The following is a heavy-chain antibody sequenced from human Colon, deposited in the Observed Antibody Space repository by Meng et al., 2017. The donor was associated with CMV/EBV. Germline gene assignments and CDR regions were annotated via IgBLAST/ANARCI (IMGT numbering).Heavy chain of an antibody. Sequence: GGSLRLSCAASGFTFDDYAMHWVRQAPGKGLEWVSGISWNSGSIGYADSVKGRFTSSRDNAKNSLYLQMNSLRAEDTALYYCAKQLYCSSTSCYGAYYYYYGMDVWGQGTTVTVSS. CDR2: ISWNSGSI. CDR3: AKQLYCSSTSCYGAYYYYYGMDV. D-gene: IGHD2-2*01. J-gene: IGHJ6*02. CDR1: GFTFDDYA. V-gene: IGHV3-9*01.